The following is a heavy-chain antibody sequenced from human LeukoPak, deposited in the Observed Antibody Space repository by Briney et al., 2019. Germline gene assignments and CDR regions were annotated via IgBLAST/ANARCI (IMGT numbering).Heavy chain of an antibody. J-gene: IGHJ3*02. V-gene: IGHV1-8*01. D-gene: IGHD6-19*01. CDR1: GYTFTSYD. CDR3: ARDGGSGWSAWDAFDI. Sequence: ASVKVSCKASGYTFTSYDINWVRQATGQGLEWMGWMNPNSGNTGYAQKLQGRVTMTTDTSTSTAYMELRSLRSDDTAVYYCARDGGSGWSAWDAFDIWGQGTMVTVSS. CDR2: MNPNSGNT.